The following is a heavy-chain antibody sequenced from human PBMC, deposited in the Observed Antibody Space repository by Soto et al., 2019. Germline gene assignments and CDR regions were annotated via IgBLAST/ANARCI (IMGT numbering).Heavy chain of an antibody. D-gene: IGHD5-12*01. J-gene: IGHJ4*02. CDR3: ARSLDYTGYDVRFSCDC. CDR2: IYSGGVT. CDR1: GFSVRSHY. V-gene: IGHV3-66*01. Sequence: GGSLRLSCAASGFSVRSHYMTCVRQAPGKGLEWVSIIYSGGVTYYSDSVKGRFTISRDGAKNTLDLQMNSLRAEDTAVYYCARSLDYTGYDVRFSCDCWGQGTLVTVSS.